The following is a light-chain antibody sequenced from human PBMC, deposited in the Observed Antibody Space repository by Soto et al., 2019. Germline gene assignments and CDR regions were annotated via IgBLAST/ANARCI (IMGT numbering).Light chain of an antibody. J-gene: IGKJ1*01. V-gene: IGKV3-11*01. Sequence: DIVLTQSPATLSSSPGDRATISCRASQSVSNYLAWYQQKPGKAPRLLIYDASNMPTGIPARFSGSGSGTEFTLTTSSLEPEDFAVYYCQQRSNWHFVTFGQGTKVDIK. CDR2: DAS. CDR3: QQRSNWHFVT. CDR1: QSVSNY.